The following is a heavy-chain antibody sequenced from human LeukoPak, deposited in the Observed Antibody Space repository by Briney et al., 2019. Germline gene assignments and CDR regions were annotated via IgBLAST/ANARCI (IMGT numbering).Heavy chain of an antibody. V-gene: IGHV4-59*01. Sequence: SETLSLTCTVSGGSISSYYWSWIRQPPAKGLEWIGYIYYSGSTNYNPSLKSRVTISVDTSKNQFSLKLSSVTAADTAVYYCARARLAAAGPFDYWGQGTLVTVSS. CDR3: ARARLAAAGPFDY. CDR1: GGSISSYY. J-gene: IGHJ4*02. D-gene: IGHD6-13*01. CDR2: IYYSGST.